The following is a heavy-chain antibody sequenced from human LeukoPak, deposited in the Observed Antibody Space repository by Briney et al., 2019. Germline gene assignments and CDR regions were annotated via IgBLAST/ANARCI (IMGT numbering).Heavy chain of an antibody. CDR1: GFTFSDYY. CDR3: ARDGAERYYYDSSGYYFDY. D-gene: IGHD3-22*01. Sequence: GGSLRLPCAASGFTFSDYYMSWIRQAPGKGLEWVSYISSSGSTIYFADSVKGRFTISRDNAKNSLYLQMNSLRAEDTAVYYCARDGAERYYYDSSGYYFDYWGQGTLVTVSS. V-gene: IGHV3-11*01. CDR2: ISSSGSTI. J-gene: IGHJ4*02.